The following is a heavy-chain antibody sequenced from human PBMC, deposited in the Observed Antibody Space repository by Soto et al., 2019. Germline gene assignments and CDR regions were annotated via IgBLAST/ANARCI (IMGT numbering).Heavy chain of an antibody. D-gene: IGHD3-22*01. V-gene: IGHV3-21*01. CDR3: ARGTNYHHPSVYYGY. Sequence: PGGSLRLSCAASGFTFSSYSMNWVRQAPGKGLQWVSSISSSSTYIYYADSVKGRFTISRDNAKNSLYLQMNSLRAEDTAVYYCARGTNYHHPSVYYGYWGQGPLVTVFS. J-gene: IGHJ4*02. CDR2: ISSSSTYI. CDR1: GFTFSSYS.